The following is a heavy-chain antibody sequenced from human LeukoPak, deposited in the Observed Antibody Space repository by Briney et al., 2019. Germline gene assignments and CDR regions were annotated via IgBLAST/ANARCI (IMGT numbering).Heavy chain of an antibody. D-gene: IGHD5-18*01. CDR2: IYSGGST. CDR3: ARVGYSYGHWYFDL. Sequence: PGGSLRLSCVASGFTVSRNYMSWVRQAPGKGLEWVSVIYSGGSTYYADSVKGRFTISRDSFKNTLYLQMDSLRAGDTAVYYCARVGYSYGHWYFDLWGRGTLVTVSS. V-gene: IGHV3-53*01. CDR1: GFTVSRNY. J-gene: IGHJ2*01.